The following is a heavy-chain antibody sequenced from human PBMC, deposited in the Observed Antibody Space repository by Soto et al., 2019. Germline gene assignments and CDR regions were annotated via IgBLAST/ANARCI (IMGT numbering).Heavy chain of an antibody. V-gene: IGHV3-23*01. CDR3: AKDYYDSNGYHHVYYFDS. CDR1: GFTFNTYA. D-gene: IGHD3-22*01. CDR2: ISGRDGST. Sequence: EVQLMESGGGLVQPGGSLSLSCAASGFTFNTYAMSWVRQAPGKGLEWVSTISGRDGSTYYADSVKGRFSISRDNSKNTLYLQMNSLRVEDTAIYYCAKDYYDSNGYHHVYYFDSWGQGTLVSVSS. J-gene: IGHJ4*02.